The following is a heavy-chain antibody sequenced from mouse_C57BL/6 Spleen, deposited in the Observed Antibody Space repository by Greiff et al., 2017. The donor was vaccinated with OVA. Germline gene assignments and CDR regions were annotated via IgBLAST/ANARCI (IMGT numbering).Heavy chain of an antibody. V-gene: IGHV5-9-1*02. CDR1: GFTFSSYA. CDR2: ISSGGGYI. CDR3: TRDRGGQGWFAY. D-gene: IGHD3-3*01. J-gene: IGHJ3*01. Sequence: EVQLVESGEGLVKPGGSLKLSCAASGFTFSSYAMSWVRQTPEKRLEWVAYISSGGGYIYYADTVKGRFTLSRDNARNTLYLQMSSLKSEDTAMYYCTRDRGGQGWFAYWGQGTLVTVSA.